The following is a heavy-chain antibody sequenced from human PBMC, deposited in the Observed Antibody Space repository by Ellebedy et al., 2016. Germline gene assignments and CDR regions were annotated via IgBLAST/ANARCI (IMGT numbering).Heavy chain of an antibody. V-gene: IGHV5-51*01. J-gene: IGHJ6*02. D-gene: IGHD3-10*01. CDR1: GYSFTSYW. CDR3: ALNYYGSGDPNPNYYGMDV. Sequence: GGSLRLXCKGSGYSFTSYWIGWVRQMPGKGLEWMGIIYPGDSDTRYSPSFQGQVTISADKSISTAYLQWSSLKASDTAMYYCALNYYGSGDPNPNYYGMDVWGQGTTVTVSS. CDR2: IYPGDSDT.